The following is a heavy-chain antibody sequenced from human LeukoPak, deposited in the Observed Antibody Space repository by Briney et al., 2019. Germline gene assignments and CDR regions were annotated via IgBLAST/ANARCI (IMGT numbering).Heavy chain of an antibody. D-gene: IGHD2-8*01. Sequence: SETLSLTCGVSGGSITTTNWWSWVRQPPGQGLEWIGEIHLSGRTNYNPSLNSRVTLALDTSKNHLSLSLTSGTAADTAVYYCSRENGAFSPFGYWGQGTLVTVPS. CDR1: GGSITTTNW. J-gene: IGHJ4*02. V-gene: IGHV4-4*02. CDR2: IHLSGRT. CDR3: SRENGAFSPFGY.